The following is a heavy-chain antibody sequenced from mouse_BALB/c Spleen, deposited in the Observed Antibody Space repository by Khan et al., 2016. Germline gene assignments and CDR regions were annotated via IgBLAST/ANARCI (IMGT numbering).Heavy chain of an antibody. J-gene: IGHJ2*01. V-gene: IGHV14-3*02. D-gene: IGHD1-1*01. Sequence: EVGLVESGAELVKPGASVKLSCTASGFNIKDTYMHWVKQRPEQGLEWFGRIDPANGNTKYDPKFQGKATITAYTSSHTAYLQSSSLSFEDSAVYYSDRAHYSGSSYYYFDYWGQGTTLTVSS. CDR3: DRAHYSGSSYYYFDY. CDR2: IDPANGNT. CDR1: GFNIKDTY.